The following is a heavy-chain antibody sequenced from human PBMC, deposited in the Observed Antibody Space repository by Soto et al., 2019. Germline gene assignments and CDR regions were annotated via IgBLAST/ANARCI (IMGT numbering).Heavy chain of an antibody. CDR1: GFIFSSSW. CDR3: ARESLLKSIPIYGYYYYAMDV. Sequence: EVQLVESGGGLILPGGSPRLSCAASGFIFSSSWMTWVRQAPGKGLEWVANIKPDGSEVYYADSVKGRFTISRDNLRNSLYLQMSSLRAEDTAVYYCARESLLKSIPIYGYYYYAMDVWGQGTTVIVSS. D-gene: IGHD3-3*01. J-gene: IGHJ6*02. CDR2: IKPDGSEV. V-gene: IGHV3-7*03.